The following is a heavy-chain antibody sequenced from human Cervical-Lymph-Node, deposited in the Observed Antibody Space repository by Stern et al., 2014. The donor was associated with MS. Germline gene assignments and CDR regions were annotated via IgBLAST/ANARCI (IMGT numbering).Heavy chain of an antibody. V-gene: IGHV1-69*19. CDR3: ARGTGENWFDP. D-gene: IGHD3-16*01. Sequence: VQLVQSGAVVKKPGSSVKVSCKASGGISWVRQAPGQGLEWLGGVIPFGHNSHYAQKFQGRVTVTADPSANTTYLELTSLTSDDTAIYYCARGTGENWFDPWGQGTLVTVSS. CDR2: VIPFGHNS. J-gene: IGHJ5*02. CDR1: GG.